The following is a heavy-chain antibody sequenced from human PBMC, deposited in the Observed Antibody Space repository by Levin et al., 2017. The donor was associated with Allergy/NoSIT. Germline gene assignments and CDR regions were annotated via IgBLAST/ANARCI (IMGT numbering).Heavy chain of an antibody. CDR3: ARNWRSAFEI. V-gene: IGHV3-7*04. Sequence: GESLKISCAASGFTFSSYWMSWVRQAPGKGLEWVANIKQDGTEKYYVDSVKGRFTISKDNAKNSVDLQMTSLRVEDTAVYYCARNWRSAFEIWGQGTMVTVSS. CDR1: GFTFSSYW. D-gene: IGHD2-8*02. CDR2: IKQDGTEK. J-gene: IGHJ3*02.